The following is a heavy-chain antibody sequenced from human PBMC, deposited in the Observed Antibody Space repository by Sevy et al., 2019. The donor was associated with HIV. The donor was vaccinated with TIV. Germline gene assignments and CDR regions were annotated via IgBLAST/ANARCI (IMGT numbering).Heavy chain of an antibody. V-gene: IGHV4-4*07. CDR2: IYTSGST. D-gene: IGHD3-10*01. Sequence: SETLSLTCTVSGGSISSYYWSWIRQPAGKGLEWIGRIYTSGSTNYNPSLKSRVTMSVDTSKNQFSLKLSSVTAADTAVYYCATDQEGITRRPPFSYYYGMDVWGQGTTVTVSS. CDR3: ATDQEGITRRPPFSYYYGMDV. CDR1: GGSISSYY. J-gene: IGHJ6*02.